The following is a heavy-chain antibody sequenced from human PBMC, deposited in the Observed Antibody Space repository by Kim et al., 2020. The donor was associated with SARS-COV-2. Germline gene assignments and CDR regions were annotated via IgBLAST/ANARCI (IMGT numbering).Heavy chain of an antibody. D-gene: IGHD3-22*01. CDR3: ATDYYDSSGYYFAFDI. Sequence: SVKVRFTISRENAEKSLYLQMNSLRAEDTAMYYCATDYYDSSGYYFAFDIWGQGTMVTVSS. J-gene: IGHJ3*02. V-gene: IGHV3-11*01.